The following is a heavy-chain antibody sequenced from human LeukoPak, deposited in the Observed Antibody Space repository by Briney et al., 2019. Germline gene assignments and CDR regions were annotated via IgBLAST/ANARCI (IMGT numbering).Heavy chain of an antibody. J-gene: IGHJ4*02. CDR3: ARGYCSGGSCYGEPHLPDY. Sequence: PSETLSLTCTVSGGSISSYYWSWIRQPPGKGLEWIGYIYYSGSTNYNPSLKSRVTISVDTSKNQFSLKLSSVTAADTAVYYCARGYCSGGSCYGEPHLPDYWGRGTLVTVSS. D-gene: IGHD2-15*01. CDR2: IYYSGST. V-gene: IGHV4-59*08. CDR1: GGSISSYY.